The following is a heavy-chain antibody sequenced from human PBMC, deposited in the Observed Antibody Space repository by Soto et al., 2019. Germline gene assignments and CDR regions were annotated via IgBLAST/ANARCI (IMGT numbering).Heavy chain of an antibody. CDR1: GFTFSDYW. V-gene: IGHV3-7*04. CDR3: VRPFYEGY. Sequence: GGSLRLSCEASGFTFSDYWMTWVRQTPGKGLEWLANIKQDGSEKYYVDSVKGRFTISRDNAKNSLYLQMNSLRAEDTAVYYCVRPFYEGYWGQGTQVTVSS. J-gene: IGHJ4*02. CDR2: IKQDGSEK. D-gene: IGHD3-16*01.